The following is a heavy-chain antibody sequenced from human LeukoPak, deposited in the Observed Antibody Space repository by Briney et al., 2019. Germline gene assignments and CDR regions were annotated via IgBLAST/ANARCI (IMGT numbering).Heavy chain of an antibody. D-gene: IGHD3-10*02. CDR3: ARDLEGPGMLGY. CDR2: THSGGST. V-gene: IGHV3-53*04. CDR1: GFTVSSNY. J-gene: IGHJ4*02. Sequence: GGSLRLSCAASGFTVSSNYMSWVRQAPGKGLEWVSVTHSGGSTYYADSVKGRFTISRHNSRNTLYLQMYSLRAEDTAVYYCARDLEGPGMLGYWGQGTLVTVSS.